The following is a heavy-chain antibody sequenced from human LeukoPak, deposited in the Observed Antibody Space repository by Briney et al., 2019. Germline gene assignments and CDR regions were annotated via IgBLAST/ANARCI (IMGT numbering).Heavy chain of an antibody. Sequence: GGSLRLSCVASGFTFSSYWTHWVRQDPRKGLVWVSRISGDGRNINYADSVRGRFTISRDNAKNTLYLQMNSLRAEDTAVYYCAKSLIAAAGTREDAFDIWGQGTMVTVSS. D-gene: IGHD6-13*01. CDR1: GFTFSSYW. CDR2: ISGDGRNI. J-gene: IGHJ3*02. CDR3: AKSLIAAAGTREDAFDI. V-gene: IGHV3-74*01.